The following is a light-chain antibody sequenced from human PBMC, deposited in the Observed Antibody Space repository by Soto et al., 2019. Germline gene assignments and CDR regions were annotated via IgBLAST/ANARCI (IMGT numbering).Light chain of an antibody. CDR3: QQYYQWPSYT. CDR2: DAS. CDR1: QSVGSN. V-gene: IGKV3-15*01. Sequence: EIVMTHSPATLSVSPWEIATLSCRASQSVGSNIAWYQQKPGQSPRLLVYDASTRATAIPARFSGSGSGTEFTLTINTLQPEDFAVYYCQQYYQWPSYTFGQGTKVDIK. J-gene: IGKJ2*01.